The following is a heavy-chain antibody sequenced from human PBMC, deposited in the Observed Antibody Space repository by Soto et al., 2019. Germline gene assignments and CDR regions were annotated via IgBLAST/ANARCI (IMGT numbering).Heavy chain of an antibody. CDR3: ARGITIFGVVIRAPDYMDV. V-gene: IGHV4-39*01. CDR2: IYYSGST. J-gene: IGHJ6*03. CDR1: GGSISSSSYY. Sequence: KPSETLSLTCTVSGGSISSSSYYWGWIRQPPGKGLEWIGSIYYSGSTYYNPSLKSRVTISVDTSKNQFSLKLSSVTAADTAVYYCARGITIFGVVIRAPDYMDVWGKGTTVTVSS. D-gene: IGHD3-3*01.